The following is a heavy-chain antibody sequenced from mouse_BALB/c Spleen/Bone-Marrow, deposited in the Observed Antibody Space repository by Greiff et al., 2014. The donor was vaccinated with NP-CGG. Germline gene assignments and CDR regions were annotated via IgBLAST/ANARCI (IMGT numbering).Heavy chain of an antibody. V-gene: IGHV7-3*02. J-gene: IGHJ1*01. Sequence: EVQLVESGGGSVQPGGSLRLSCATSGFTFTDYYMSWARQPPGKALEWLGFIRNKANGYTTEYSASVKGRFTISRDNSQRILYLQMNTLRAEDSATYYCARDENVGIYWYFDVWGAGTTVIVSS. CDR1: GFTFTDYY. CDR3: ARDENVGIYWYFDV. CDR2: IRNKANGYTT.